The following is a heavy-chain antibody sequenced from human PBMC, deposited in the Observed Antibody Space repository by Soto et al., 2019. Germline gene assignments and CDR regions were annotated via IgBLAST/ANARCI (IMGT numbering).Heavy chain of an antibody. Sequence: EVQLVESGGGLVQPGGSLRLSCAASGFTFSSYWMTWVRQAPGKGLEWVAKIKQEGSANYYVDSVKGRFTISRDNAKNSLYLQMNSLRAEDTAVYYCASWLKTSGWYVLLEGAFDYWGQGTLVTVSS. D-gene: IGHD6-19*01. CDR3: ASWLKTSGWYVLLEGAFDY. J-gene: IGHJ4*02. CDR1: GFTFSSYW. CDR2: IKQEGSAN. V-gene: IGHV3-7*01.